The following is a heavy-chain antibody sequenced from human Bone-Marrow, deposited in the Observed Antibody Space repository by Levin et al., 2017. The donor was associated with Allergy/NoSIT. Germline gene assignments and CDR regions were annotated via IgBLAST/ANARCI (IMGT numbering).Heavy chain of an antibody. CDR3: VRDQGDVVVVPAAIRGYGMDV. CDR1: GFTFSDYN. D-gene: IGHD2-2*01. V-gene: IGHV3-21*01. J-gene: IGHJ6*02. Sequence: PGGSLRLSCAASGFTFSDYNMNWVRQAPGKGLEWVSSISSGSDYIYYADSVKGRFTISRDNADTSVFLQLNSLRAEDTAVYFCVRDQGDVVVVPAAIRGYGMDVWGQGTTVAVSS. CDR2: ISSGSDYI.